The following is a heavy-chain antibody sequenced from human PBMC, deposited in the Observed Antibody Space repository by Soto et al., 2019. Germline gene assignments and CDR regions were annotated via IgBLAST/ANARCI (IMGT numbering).Heavy chain of an antibody. V-gene: IGHV4-59*01. CDR2: VYYTGTT. CDR3: ARGSTTAEK. D-gene: IGHD4-17*01. CDR1: GGSISSAY. Sequence: SETLSLTCTVSGGSISSAYWNWVRQPPGKRMEWIGYVYYTGTTTYNPSLKSRVTMSMDTSKNQFSLNLTSVTAADTAVYYCARGSTTAEKWGKGILVTVSS. J-gene: IGHJ4*02.